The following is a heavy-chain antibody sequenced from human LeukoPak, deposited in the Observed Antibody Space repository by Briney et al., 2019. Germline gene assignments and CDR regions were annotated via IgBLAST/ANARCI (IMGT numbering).Heavy chain of an antibody. CDR3: AKDSSSWFRDAFDI. Sequence: GGSLRLSCAASGFTFSSYAMNWVRQAPGKGLEWDSAISGSGGNTYYADSVKGRFTISRDNSKNTLYLQMNSLRAEDTAVYYCAKDSSSWFRDAFDIWGRGTMVTVSS. V-gene: IGHV3-23*01. CDR2: ISGSGGNT. D-gene: IGHD6-13*01. CDR1: GFTFSSYA. J-gene: IGHJ3*02.